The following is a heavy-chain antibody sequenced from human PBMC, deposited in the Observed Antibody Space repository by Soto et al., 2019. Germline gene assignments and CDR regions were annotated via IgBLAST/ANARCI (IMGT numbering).Heavy chain of an antibody. J-gene: IGHJ6*02. V-gene: IGHV6-1*01. CDR3: ARDRAVGSGSYYGKYYYYGMDV. CDR1: GDSVSSNSAA. CDR2: TYYRSKWYN. D-gene: IGHD3-10*01. Sequence: PSQTLSLTCAISGDSVSSNSAAWNWIRQSPSRGLEWLGRTYYRSKWYNDYAVSVKSRITINPDTSKNQFSLQLNSVTPEDTAVYYCARDRAVGSGSYYGKYYYYGMDVWGQGTTVTVSS.